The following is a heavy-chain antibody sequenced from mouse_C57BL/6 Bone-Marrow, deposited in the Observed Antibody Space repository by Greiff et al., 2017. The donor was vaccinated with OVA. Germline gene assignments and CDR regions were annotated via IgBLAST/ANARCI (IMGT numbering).Heavy chain of an antibody. CDR3: ARREGRLWRGNAMDY. V-gene: IGHV5-9*01. Sequence: EVQGVESGGGLVKPGGSLKLSCAASGFTFSSYTMSWVRQTPEKRLEWVATISGGGGNTYYPDSVKGRFTISRDNAKNTLYLQLSSLRSEDTALYYCARREGRLWRGNAMDYWGQGTSVTVSS. CDR1: GFTFSSYT. D-gene: IGHD1-1*02. J-gene: IGHJ4*01. CDR2: ISGGGGNT.